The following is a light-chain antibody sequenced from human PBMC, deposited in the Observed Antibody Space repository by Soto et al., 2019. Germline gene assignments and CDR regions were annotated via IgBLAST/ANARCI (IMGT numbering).Light chain of an antibody. V-gene: IGLV1-47*02. CDR3: AVWDDSLSGWV. CDR1: SSNIGRDY. J-gene: IGLJ3*02. CDR2: TNN. Sequence: QSVLTQPPSTSGTPGQRVTISCSGSSSNIGRDYVYWFQQLPGTAPKLLIYTNNQRPSGVPDRFSGSKSGTSASLAISGLRSEDEAVYYCAVWDDSLSGWVFGGGTKLTVL.